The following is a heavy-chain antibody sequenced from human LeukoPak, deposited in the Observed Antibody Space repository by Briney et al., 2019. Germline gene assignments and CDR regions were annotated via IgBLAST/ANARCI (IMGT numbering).Heavy chain of an antibody. D-gene: IGHD2/OR15-2a*01. Sequence: GGSLRLSCAASGFSFRTYGMHWVRQAPGKGLDWVAFIQYDGSNKYYSDSVKGRFTISRDNSKNTQYLQMNSLRAEDTAVYYCAKGTTFAPHYFDYWGQGTLVTVSS. CDR1: GFSFRTYG. J-gene: IGHJ4*02. CDR3: AKGTTFAPHYFDY. V-gene: IGHV3-30*02. CDR2: IQYDGSNK.